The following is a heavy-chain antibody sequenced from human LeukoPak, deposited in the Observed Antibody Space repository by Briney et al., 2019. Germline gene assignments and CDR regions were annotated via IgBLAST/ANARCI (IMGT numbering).Heavy chain of an antibody. CDR2: IIPILGIA. CDR3: ATREGLTGTIPFDY. Sequence: SVKVSCKASGGTFSSYAISWVRQAPGQGLEWMGRIIPILGIANYAQKFQGRVTITADKSTSTAYMELSSLGSEDTAVYYCATREGLTGTIPFDYWGQGTLVTVSS. J-gene: IGHJ4*02. V-gene: IGHV1-69*04. D-gene: IGHD1-20*01. CDR1: GGTFSSYA.